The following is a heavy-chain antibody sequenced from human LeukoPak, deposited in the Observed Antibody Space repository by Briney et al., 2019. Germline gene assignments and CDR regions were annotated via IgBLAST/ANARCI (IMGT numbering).Heavy chain of an antibody. V-gene: IGHV1-2*02. CDR2: INPNSGGT. CDR1: GYTFTSYY. J-gene: IGHJ6*02. Sequence: GASVKVSCKASGYTFTSYYMHWVRQAPGQGLEWMGWINPNSGGTTYAQKFQGRVTMARDTSISTAYMELSRLTSDDTAIYYCAKDRMITFGGVTVTTTKYGMDVWGQGTTVTVSS. CDR3: AKDRMITFGGVTVTTTKYGMDV. D-gene: IGHD3-16*02.